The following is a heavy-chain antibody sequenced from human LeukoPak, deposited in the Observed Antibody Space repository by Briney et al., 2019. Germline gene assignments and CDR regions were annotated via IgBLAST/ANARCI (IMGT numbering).Heavy chain of an antibody. V-gene: IGHV4-61*10. CDR3: ARGGGYDFWSGYGTYYFDY. Sequence: SQTLSLTCTVSGGSISSGSYYWSWIRQPAGKGLEWIGYIYCSGSTNYNPSLKSRVTISVDTSKNQFSLKLSSVTAADTAVYYCARGGGYDFWSGYGTYYFDYWGQGTLVTVSS. D-gene: IGHD3-3*01. J-gene: IGHJ4*02. CDR1: GGSISSGSYY. CDR2: IYCSGST.